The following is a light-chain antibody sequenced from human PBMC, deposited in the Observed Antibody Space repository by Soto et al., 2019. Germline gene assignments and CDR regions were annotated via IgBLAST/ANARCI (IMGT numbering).Light chain of an antibody. CDR2: DSS. Sequence: LKQSAATVSLSQGERATRSCRASQSLSSNFLAWYQQKPGQPPRLLIYDSSTRATGFPDRFSGSGSGTDFTLTIIRLEPEDFAVYYCQQYAISPWTFGQGTMA. J-gene: IGKJ1*01. V-gene: IGKV3-20*01. CDR3: QQYAISPWT. CDR1: QSLSSNF.